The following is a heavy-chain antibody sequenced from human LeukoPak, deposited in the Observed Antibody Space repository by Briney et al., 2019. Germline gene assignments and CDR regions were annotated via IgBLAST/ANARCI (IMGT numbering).Heavy chain of an antibody. D-gene: IGHD7-27*01. CDR2: INPNSGAT. Sequence: GASVKVSCKASGYTFSAYYIHWVRQAPGQGLERMGWINPNSGATISAQKFQGRVTMTRDTSISTAYMELSRLRSDDTAIYYCARNDLGIRPFDIWGQGTVVSVSS. V-gene: IGHV1-2*02. CDR3: ARNDLGIRPFDI. CDR1: GYTFSAYY. J-gene: IGHJ3*02.